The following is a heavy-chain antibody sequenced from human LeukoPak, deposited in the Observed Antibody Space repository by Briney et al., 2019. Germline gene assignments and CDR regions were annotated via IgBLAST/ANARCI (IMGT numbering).Heavy chain of an antibody. J-gene: IGHJ5*02. CDR1: GGSISSGGYS. CDR2: IYHSGST. V-gene: IGHV4-30-2*01. Sequence: SQTLSLTCAVSGGSISSGGYSWSWIRQPPGKGLEWIGYIYHSGSTYYNPSLKSRVTISVDRSKNQFSLKLSSVTAADTAVYYCAHSSIPGENWFDPWGQGTLVTVSS. D-gene: IGHD2-2*02. CDR3: AHSSIPGENWFDP.